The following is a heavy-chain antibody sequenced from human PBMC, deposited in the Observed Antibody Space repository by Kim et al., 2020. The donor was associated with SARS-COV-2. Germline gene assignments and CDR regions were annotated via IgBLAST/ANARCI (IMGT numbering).Heavy chain of an antibody. Sequence: GGSLRLSCAASGFTFSTYGMMWVRQAPGSGLEWVSMIKEGSEHTYYADSVKGRFTISRDDSNNMLYLQMNALRADDTAKYYCLSYYGSRSFGDYWGRGTL. J-gene: IGHJ4*02. V-gene: IGHV3-23*01. CDR2: IKEGSEHT. D-gene: IGHD3-10*01. CDR3: LSYYGSRSFGDY. CDR1: GFTFSTYG.